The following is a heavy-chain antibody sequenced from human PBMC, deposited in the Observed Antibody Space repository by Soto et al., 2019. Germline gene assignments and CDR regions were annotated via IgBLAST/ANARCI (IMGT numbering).Heavy chain of an antibody. CDR3: AGPTGTSLYGDFNWFDP. CDR1: GGSISSSSYY. Sequence: PSETLSLTCTVSGGSISSSSYYWGWIRQPPGKGLEWIGSIYYSGSTYYNPSLKSRVTISVDTSKNQFSLKLSSVTAADTAVYYCAGPTGTSLYGDFNWFDPWGQGTLVTVSS. V-gene: IGHV4-39*01. D-gene: IGHD4-17*01. CDR2: IYYSGST. J-gene: IGHJ5*02.